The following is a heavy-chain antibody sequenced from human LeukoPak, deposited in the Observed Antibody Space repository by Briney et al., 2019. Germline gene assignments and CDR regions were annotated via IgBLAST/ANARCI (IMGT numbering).Heavy chain of an antibody. J-gene: IGHJ6*04. Sequence: SETLSLTCAVYDGSFSGSYWSWICQPPGKGLEWIGEINHSGSTNYNSSLKSRVTISVDTSKNQFSLKLSSVTAADTAVYYCARVYCSGGSCPERGMDVWGKGTTVTVSS. CDR2: INHSGST. CDR1: DGSFSGSY. D-gene: IGHD2-15*01. V-gene: IGHV4-34*01. CDR3: ARVYCSGGSCPERGMDV.